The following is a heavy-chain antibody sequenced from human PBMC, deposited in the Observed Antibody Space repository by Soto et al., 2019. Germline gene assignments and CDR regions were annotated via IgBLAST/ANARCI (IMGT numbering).Heavy chain of an antibody. V-gene: IGHV1-69*02. J-gene: IGHJ4*02. CDR3: ATASYYSSEKTDY. Sequence: GPSVKVSCKAPGGTFSSYTISWVRQAPGQGLEWMGRIIPILGIANYAQKFQGRVTITADKSTSTAYMELSSLRSEDTAVYYCATASYYSSEKTDYWGQGTLVTVSS. CDR2: IIPILGIA. CDR1: GGTFSSYT. D-gene: IGHD3-10*01.